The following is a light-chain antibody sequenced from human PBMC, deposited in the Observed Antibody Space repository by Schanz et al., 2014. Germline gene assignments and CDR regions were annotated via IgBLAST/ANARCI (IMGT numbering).Light chain of an antibody. CDR1: QSVSSNS. Sequence: EVVLTQSPGTLSLSPGERATLSCRASQSVSSNSLAWYQQTPGQAPRLLIYGASSRATGIPDRFSGSGSGTDFTLTITRLEPEDFAVYFCQQYGSSPYTFGLGTKLEIK. J-gene: IGKJ2*01. CDR3: QQYGSSPYT. V-gene: IGKV3-20*01. CDR2: GAS.